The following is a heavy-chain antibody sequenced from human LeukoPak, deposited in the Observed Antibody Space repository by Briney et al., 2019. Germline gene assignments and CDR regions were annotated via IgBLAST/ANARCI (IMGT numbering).Heavy chain of an antibody. CDR3: ARTPLRPAATTPRQLDY. V-gene: IGHV1-2*02. CDR1: GYTFTGYY. CDR2: IHPNSGGT. Sequence: ASVKVSCKASGYTFTGYYMHWVRQAPGQGLEWMGWIHPNSGGTNYAQKFQGRVTMTRDTSISTAYMELSRLRSEDTAVFYCARTPLRPAATTPRQLDYWGQGTLVTVSS. D-gene: IGHD5-12*01. J-gene: IGHJ4*02.